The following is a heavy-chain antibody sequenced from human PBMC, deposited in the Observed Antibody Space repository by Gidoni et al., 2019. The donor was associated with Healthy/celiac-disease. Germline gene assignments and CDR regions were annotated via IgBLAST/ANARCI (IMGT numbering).Heavy chain of an antibody. V-gene: IGHV1-69*04. Sequence: QVQLVQSGAEVKKPGSSVKVSCKASGGPFRSYAISWVRQAPGQGLEWMGRIIPILGIANYAQKFQGRVTITADKSTSTAYMELSSLRSEDTAVYYCARSNDYGVYYFDYWGQGTLVTVSS. D-gene: IGHD4-17*01. CDR2: IIPILGIA. CDR3: ARSNDYGVYYFDY. CDR1: GGPFRSYA. J-gene: IGHJ4*02.